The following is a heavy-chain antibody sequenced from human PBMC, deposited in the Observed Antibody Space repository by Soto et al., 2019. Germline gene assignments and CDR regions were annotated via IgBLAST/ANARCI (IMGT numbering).Heavy chain of an antibody. J-gene: IGHJ4*02. Sequence: QVQLVESGGALVKPGGSLRLSCAASGFNFSDFYISWIRQAPGKGLEWVSFISATGETIYYAESVKGRFTISRDNAQNSLVLQMNSLRDEATAIYYCASQLQGSRRKYYFHFWGQGTLVTVSS. CDR2: ISATGETI. V-gene: IGHV3-11*01. CDR3: ASQLQGSRRKYYFHF. CDR1: GFNFSDFY. D-gene: IGHD1-26*01.